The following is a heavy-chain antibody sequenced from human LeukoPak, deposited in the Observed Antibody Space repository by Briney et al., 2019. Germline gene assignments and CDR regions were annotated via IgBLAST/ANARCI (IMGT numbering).Heavy chain of an antibody. J-gene: IGHJ4*02. CDR1: GGSLNPYY. CDR3: ARGWAGHDILTGYPRTYYFDY. Sequence: SETLSLTCAVYGGSLNPYYWSWIRQSPGKGLEWIGEIYHSGSTNHNPSLKSRVTMSIDTSRNQFSLKMYSVTAADTAVYYCARGWAGHDILTGYPRTYYFDYWGQGILVTVSS. CDR2: IYHSGST. D-gene: IGHD3-9*01. V-gene: IGHV4-34*01.